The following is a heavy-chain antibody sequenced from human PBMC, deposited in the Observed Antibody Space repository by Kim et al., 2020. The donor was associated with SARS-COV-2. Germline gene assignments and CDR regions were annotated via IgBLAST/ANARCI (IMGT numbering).Heavy chain of an antibody. CDR2: T. V-gene: IGHV4-31*02. D-gene: IGHD2-21*01. CDR3: ARDLNILSLDI. J-gene: IGHJ3*02. Sequence: TYYTPSLKGRVTISVDTSKTQFSLKLSSVTAADTAVYYCARDLNILSLDIWGQGTMVTVSS.